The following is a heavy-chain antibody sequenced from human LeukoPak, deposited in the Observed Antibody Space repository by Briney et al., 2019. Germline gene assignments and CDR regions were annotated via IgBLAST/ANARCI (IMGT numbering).Heavy chain of an antibody. Sequence: GGSLRLSCTASGFTFGDYAMNWVPQAPGKGVEWVGFIRSKAYGETTEYAASVTGRLTLSRDNSTSIAYLQMNSLKTEDTALYYCTRIGYRYYFDYWGQGTLVTVSA. J-gene: IGHJ4*02. CDR2: IRSKAYGETT. CDR1: GFTFGDYA. V-gene: IGHV3-49*04. D-gene: IGHD6-13*01. CDR3: TRIGYRYYFDY.